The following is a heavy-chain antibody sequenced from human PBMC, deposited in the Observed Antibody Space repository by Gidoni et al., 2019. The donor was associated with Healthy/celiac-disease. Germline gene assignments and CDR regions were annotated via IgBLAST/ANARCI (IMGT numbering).Heavy chain of an antibody. CDR1: GGSFSGYY. CDR2: INHSGST. CDR3: ARGRPGVAARPRYFDY. J-gene: IGHJ4*02. D-gene: IGHD6-6*01. V-gene: IGHV4-34*01. Sequence: QVQLQQWGAGLLKPSETLSLTCAVYGGSFSGYYWSWIRQPPGKGLEWIGEINHSGSTNYNPSLKSRVTISVDTSKNQFFRKRSSVTAADTAVYYCARGRPGVAARPRYFDYWGQGTLVTVSS.